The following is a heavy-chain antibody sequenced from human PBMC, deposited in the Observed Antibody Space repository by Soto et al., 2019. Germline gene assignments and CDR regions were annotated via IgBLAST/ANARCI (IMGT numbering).Heavy chain of an antibody. D-gene: IGHD3-22*01. CDR1: GGSISSHY. CDR2: IYYSGRT. Sequence: QVQLQESGPGLVKPSETLSLTCTVPGGSISSHYWRWIRQPPGKGLEWIGDIYYSGRTNYNPSLKSGVTISLDPSKTLFSLKLSAVTAADTAVYYCARENPHYYDISGYYYLFDYWGQGTLVTVSS. J-gene: IGHJ4*02. V-gene: IGHV4-59*11. CDR3: ARENPHYYDISGYYYLFDY.